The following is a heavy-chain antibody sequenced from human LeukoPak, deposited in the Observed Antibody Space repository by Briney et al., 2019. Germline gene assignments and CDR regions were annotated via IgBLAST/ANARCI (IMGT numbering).Heavy chain of an antibody. CDR1: GFTFSNYW. CDR2: IDNAGSVT. Sequence: GGSLRLSCAASGFTFSNYWIHWVRQAPGKGLVWVSRIDNAGSVTTYADSVKSRFTISRDNSKNTLYVQVNSLGTEDTAAYYCAKGSYYDSSGSFYFDYWGQGTLVTVSS. V-gene: IGHV3-74*03. D-gene: IGHD3-22*01. J-gene: IGHJ4*02. CDR3: AKGSYYDSSGSFYFDY.